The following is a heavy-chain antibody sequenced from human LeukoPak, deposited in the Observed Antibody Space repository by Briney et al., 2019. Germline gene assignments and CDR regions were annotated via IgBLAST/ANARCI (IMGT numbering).Heavy chain of an antibody. CDR2: IVVGRGNT. V-gene: IGHV1-58*02. J-gene: IGHJ4*02. Sequence: ASVKVSCKASGFTFTSSAMQWVRQARGQRLEWIGWIVVGRGNTNYAQKFQERVTITRDMSTSTAYMELSSLRSEDTAVYYCAAAGIQLWPSGDYWGQGTLVTVSS. CDR1: GFTFTSSA. D-gene: IGHD5-18*01. CDR3: AAAGIQLWPSGDY.